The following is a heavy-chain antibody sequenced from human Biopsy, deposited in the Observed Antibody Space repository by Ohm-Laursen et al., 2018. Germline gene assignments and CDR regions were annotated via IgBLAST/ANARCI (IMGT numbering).Heavy chain of an antibody. CDR2: IDSSAAST. CDR1: GFTFKNYA. D-gene: IGHD4-17*01. CDR3: ASDLNGDPSAFDY. V-gene: IGHV3-23*01. Sequence: SLRLSCTASGFTFKNYAMNWVRQAPGTGLDWVSSIDSSAASTFYADSVKGRFTISRDNSKNTLFLQMNSLRAADTAIYYCASDLNGDPSAFDYWGQGTPVTVSS. J-gene: IGHJ4*02.